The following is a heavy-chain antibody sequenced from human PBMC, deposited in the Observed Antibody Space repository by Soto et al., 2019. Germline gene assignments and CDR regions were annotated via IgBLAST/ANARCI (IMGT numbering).Heavy chain of an antibody. D-gene: IGHD3-10*01. CDR1: GDSVSSNSAA. CDR3: ARDKGYLLYNWFDP. V-gene: IGHV6-1*01. CDR2: TYYRSKWYI. Sequence: SQTLSLTCVISGDSVSSNSAAWNWIRQSPSRGLEWLGRTYYRSKWYIDYALSVKSRISINPDTSKNQFSLQLNSVTPDDTAVYYCARDKGYLLYNWFDPWGQGTLVTVSS. J-gene: IGHJ5*02.